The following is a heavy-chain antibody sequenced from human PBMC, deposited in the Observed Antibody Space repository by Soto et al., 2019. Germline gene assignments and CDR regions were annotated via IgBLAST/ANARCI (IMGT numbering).Heavy chain of an antibody. J-gene: IGHJ5*02. CDR3: AKGRIGRALGLES. CDR1: GFTFSSFA. D-gene: IGHD4-4*01. CDR2: ISDGPDGA. Sequence: EVQLLESGGGLIQPGGSLRLSCAASGFTFSSFAMTWVRQAPGKGLQWISSISDGPDGAYYVDSVKGRFTISKDNSKNTLSLQMDSLSPVDTALYYCAKGRIGRALGLESWGQGTLVTVSS. V-gene: IGHV3-23*01.